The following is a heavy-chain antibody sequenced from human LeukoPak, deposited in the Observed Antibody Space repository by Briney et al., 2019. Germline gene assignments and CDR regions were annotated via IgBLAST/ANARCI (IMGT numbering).Heavy chain of an antibody. CDR1: GFTFSSYG. Sequence: GRSLRLSCAASGFTFSSYGMHWVRQAPGKGLEWVAVIWYDGSNKYYADSVKGRFTISRDNSKNTPYLQMNSLRAEETAVYYCARDGIDYYDSSGYPAYWGQGTLVTVSS. D-gene: IGHD3-22*01. CDR3: ARDGIDYYDSSGYPAY. CDR2: IWYDGSNK. V-gene: IGHV3-33*01. J-gene: IGHJ4*02.